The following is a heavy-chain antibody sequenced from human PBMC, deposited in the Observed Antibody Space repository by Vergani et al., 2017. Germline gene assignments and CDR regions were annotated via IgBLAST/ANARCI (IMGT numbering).Heavy chain of an antibody. D-gene: IGHD6-19*01. CDR2: INPNSGGT. J-gene: IGHJ4*02. V-gene: IGHV1-2*02. CDR1: GGTFSSNS. CDR3: ARNRVAGHEIDY. Sequence: QGQLAQSGAEVKKPGSSVKVSCKASGGTFSSNSISWVRQAPGQGLEWMGWINPNSGGTNYAQKFQGRVTMTRDTSISTAYMELSRLRSDDTAVYYCARNRVAGHEIDYWGQGTLVTVSS.